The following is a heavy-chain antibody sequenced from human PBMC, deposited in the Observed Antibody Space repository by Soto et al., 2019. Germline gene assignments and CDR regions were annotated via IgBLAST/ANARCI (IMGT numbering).Heavy chain of an antibody. D-gene: IGHD6-13*01. CDR2: INPDTGTT. J-gene: IGHJ4*02. Sequence: ASEKVSCKASGYTFSSYYMHWVRQAPGQGLEWMGRINPDTGTTTYAQNLQGRVTMTRDTSTITVYMELSSLRSDDTAVYYCARVTDASSWNYAGFDYWGQGTLVTVSS. CDR3: ARVTDASSWNYAGFDY. CDR1: GYTFSSYY. V-gene: IGHV1-46*04.